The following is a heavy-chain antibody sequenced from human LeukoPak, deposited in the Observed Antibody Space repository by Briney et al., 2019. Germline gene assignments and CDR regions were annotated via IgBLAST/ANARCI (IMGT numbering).Heavy chain of an antibody. CDR1: GFTFSSYG. D-gene: IGHD2-2*01. CDR3: AKDGGGYCSSTSCYGRGYFDY. V-gene: IGHV3-30*02. Sequence: GGSLRLSCAASGFTFSSYGMHWVRQAPGKGLEWVAFIRYDGSSKYYADSVKGRFTISRDNSKNTLYLQMNSLRAEDTAVYYCAKDGGGYCSSTSCYGRGYFDYWGQGTLVTVSS. CDR2: IRYDGSSK. J-gene: IGHJ4*02.